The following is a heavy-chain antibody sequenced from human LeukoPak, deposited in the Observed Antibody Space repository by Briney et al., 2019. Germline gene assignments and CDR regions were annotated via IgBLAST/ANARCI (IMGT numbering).Heavy chain of an antibody. CDR3: ARTWSGYSSGWYER. CDR1: GYTFTVYY. CDR2: INPNSGGT. Sequence: GASVKVSCKASGYTFTVYYMHWVRQAPGQGLEWMGRINPNSGGTNYAQKFQGRVTMTRDTSISTAYMELSRLRSDDTAVYYCARTWSGYSSGWYERWGQGTLVTVSS. V-gene: IGHV1-2*06. J-gene: IGHJ5*02. D-gene: IGHD6-19*01.